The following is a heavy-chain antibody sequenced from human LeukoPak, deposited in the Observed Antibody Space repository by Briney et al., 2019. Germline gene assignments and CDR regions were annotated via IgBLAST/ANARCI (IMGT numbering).Heavy chain of an antibody. D-gene: IGHD3-22*01. CDR1: GFTFSSYG. J-gene: IGHJ4*02. CDR3: AKVLYDSSGYYSSSGDY. CDR2: ISYDGINK. V-gene: IGHV3-30*18. Sequence: PGGSLRLSCAASGFTFSSYGMHWVRQAPGKGLEWVAVISYDGINKYYADSVKGRFTSSRDNSKNTLYLQMNSLRAEDTAVYYCAKVLYDSSGYYSSSGDYWGQGTLVTVSS.